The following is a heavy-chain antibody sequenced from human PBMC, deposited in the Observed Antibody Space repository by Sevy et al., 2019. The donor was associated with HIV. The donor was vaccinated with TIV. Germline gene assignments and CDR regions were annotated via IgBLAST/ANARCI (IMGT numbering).Heavy chain of an antibody. D-gene: IGHD1-26*01. CDR3: AKDRWDTTSPSRALDF. CDR1: GFTFSSYG. J-gene: IGHJ4*02. Sequence: GGSLRLSCAASGFTFSSYGMHWVRQAPGKGLEWISYIRSGDDTIYYAQSVKGRFTFSRDNAKNSLYLQMDSLTDEDTAVYYCAKDRWDTTSPSRALDFWGQGTLVTVSS. CDR2: IRSGDDTI. V-gene: IGHV3-48*02.